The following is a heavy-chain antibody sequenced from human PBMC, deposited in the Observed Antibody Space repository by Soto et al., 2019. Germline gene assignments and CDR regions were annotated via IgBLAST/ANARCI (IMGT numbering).Heavy chain of an antibody. CDR2: IIPIFGTA. CDR1: GGTFSSYA. V-gene: IGHV1-69*13. Sequence: ASVKVSCEASGGTFSSYAISWVRQAPGQGREWMGGIIPIFGTANYAQKFQGRVTITADESTSTAYMELSSLRSEDTAVYYCARGGYSSGWWEVYYYYGMDVWGQGTTVTVSS. J-gene: IGHJ6*02. D-gene: IGHD6-19*01. CDR3: ARGGYSSGWWEVYYYYGMDV.